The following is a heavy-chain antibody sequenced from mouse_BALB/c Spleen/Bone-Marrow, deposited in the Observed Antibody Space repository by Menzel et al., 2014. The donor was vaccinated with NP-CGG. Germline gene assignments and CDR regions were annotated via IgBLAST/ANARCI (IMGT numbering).Heavy chain of an antibody. J-gene: IGHJ4*01. D-gene: IGHD2-3*01. V-gene: IGHV1S29*02. CDR3: ARLDGYYVAMDY. Sequence: EVQLQQSGPELVKPGASVKISCRASGYTFTDYNMHWVKQSHGKSPEWIGYIYPYNGGTGYNQKFKSKATLTVDNSSSTAYMELRSLTSEDSAVYYCARLDGYYVAMDYWGQGTSVTVSS. CDR2: IYPYNGGT. CDR1: GYTFTDYN.